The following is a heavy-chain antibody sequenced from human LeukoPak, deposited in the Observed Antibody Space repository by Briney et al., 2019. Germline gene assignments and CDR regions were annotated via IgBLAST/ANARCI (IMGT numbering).Heavy chain of an antibody. CDR2: INHSGGT. J-gene: IGHJ4*02. D-gene: IGHD3-16*01. CDR3: ARDDGGA. CDR1: GGSFSGYS. Sequence: SETLSLTCAVYGGSFSGYSWNWIRQPPVKGLEWIGEINHSGGTNYNPSLKSRVTISVDTSKNQFSLKLSSVTAADTAVYYCARDDGGAWGQGTLVTVSS. V-gene: IGHV4-34*01.